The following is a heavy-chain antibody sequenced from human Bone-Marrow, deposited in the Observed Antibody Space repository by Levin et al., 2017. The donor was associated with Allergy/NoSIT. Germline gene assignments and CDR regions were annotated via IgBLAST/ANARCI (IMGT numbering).Heavy chain of an antibody. Sequence: ASVKVSCKPSGYTFNTYDINWVRQAAGQGLEWMGWMNPSAGYTGYSPKFQDRVTMTRDTSISTAYMELTNMTSEDTAMYYCARDYELTMFDFWGQGTLVTVSS. V-gene: IGHV1-8*01. D-gene: IGHD4-17*01. CDR3: ARDYELTMFDF. CDR1: GYTFNTYD. J-gene: IGHJ4*02. CDR2: MNPSAGYT.